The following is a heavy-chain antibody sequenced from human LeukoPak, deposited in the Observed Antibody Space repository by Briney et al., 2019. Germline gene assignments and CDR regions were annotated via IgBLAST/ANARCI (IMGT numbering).Heavy chain of an antibody. V-gene: IGHV4-39*01. Sequence: SETLSLTCTVSGGSISSSSYYWGWIRQPPGKGLEWIGTIYYSGSTYYNPSLKSRVTISVDTSKNQFSLKLSSVTAADTAVYYCARLWSGWWAFHIRGQGTMVTVSS. CDR2: IYYSGST. D-gene: IGHD3-3*01. CDR1: GGSISSSSYY. CDR3: ARLWSGWWAFHI. J-gene: IGHJ3*02.